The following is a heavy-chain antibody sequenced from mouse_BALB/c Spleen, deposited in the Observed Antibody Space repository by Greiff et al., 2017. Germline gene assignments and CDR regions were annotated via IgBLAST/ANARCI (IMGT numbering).Heavy chain of an antibody. V-gene: IGHV3-2*02. D-gene: IGHD2-4*01. J-gene: IGHJ3*01. CDR1: GYSITSDYA. CDR3: AREGYDYPAWFAY. CDR2: ISYSGST. Sequence: EVQLQQSGPGLVKPSQSLSLTCTVTGYSITSDYAWNWIRQFPGNKLEWMGYISYSGSTSYNPSLKSRISITRDTSKNQFFLQLNSVTTEDTATYYCAREGYDYPAWFAYWGQGTLVTVSA.